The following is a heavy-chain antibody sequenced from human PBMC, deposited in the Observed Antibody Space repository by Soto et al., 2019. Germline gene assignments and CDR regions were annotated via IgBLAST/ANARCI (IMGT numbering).Heavy chain of an antibody. CDR1: GFTFSSYE. CDR2: ISSSGSTI. J-gene: IGHJ1*01. CDR3: ARGTAVAPWRYFQH. V-gene: IGHV3-48*03. Sequence: QPGGSLRLSCTASGFTFSSYEMNWVRQAPGKGLEWVSYISSSGSTIYYADSVKGRFTISRDNAKNSLYLQMNSLRAEDTAVYYCARGTAVAPWRYFQHWGQGTLVTVS. D-gene: IGHD6-19*01.